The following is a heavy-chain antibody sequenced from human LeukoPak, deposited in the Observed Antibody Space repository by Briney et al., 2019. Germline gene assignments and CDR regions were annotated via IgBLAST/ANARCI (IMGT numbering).Heavy chain of an antibody. D-gene: IGHD6-13*01. CDR2: INPNSGGT. J-gene: IGHJ5*02. V-gene: IGHV1-2*02. CDR1: GYTFTNYG. Sequence: ASVKVSCKASGYTFTNYGISWVRQAPGQGLEWMGWINPNSGGTNYAQKFQGRVTMTRDTSISTAYMELSRLRSDDTAVYYCARGAAAVDNWFDPWGQGTLVTVSS. CDR3: ARGAAAVDNWFDP.